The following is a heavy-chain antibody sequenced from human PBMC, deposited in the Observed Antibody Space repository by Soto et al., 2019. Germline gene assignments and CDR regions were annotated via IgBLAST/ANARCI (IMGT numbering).Heavy chain of an antibody. CDR2: IYYSGST. J-gene: IGHJ5*02. Sequence: SETLSLTCTVSGGSISSGDYYWSWLRQPPGKGLEWIGYIYYSGSTYYNPSLKSRVTISVDTSKNQFALKLSSVTAADTAVYYCARGYCSGGCCYSPWSWFDPWGQGALVTVSS. D-gene: IGHD2-15*01. V-gene: IGHV4-30-4*01. CDR1: GGSISSGDYY. CDR3: ARGYCSGGCCYSPWSWFDP.